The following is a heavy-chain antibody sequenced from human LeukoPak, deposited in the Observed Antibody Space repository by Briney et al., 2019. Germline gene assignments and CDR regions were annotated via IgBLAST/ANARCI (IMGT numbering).Heavy chain of an antibody. V-gene: IGHV4-61*01. Sequence: SETLSLTCTVSGGSVSSGSYYWSWIRQPPGKGLEWIGYIYYSGSTNYNPSLKSRVTTSVDTSKNQFSLKLSSVTAADTAVYYCARGSVDIVATTGFDYWGQGTLVTVSS. CDR3: ARGSVDIVATTGFDY. CDR2: IYYSGST. D-gene: IGHD5-12*01. CDR1: GGSVSSGSYY. J-gene: IGHJ4*02.